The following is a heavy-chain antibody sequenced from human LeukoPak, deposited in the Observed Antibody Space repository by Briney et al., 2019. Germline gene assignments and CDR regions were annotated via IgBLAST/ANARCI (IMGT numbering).Heavy chain of an antibody. D-gene: IGHD6-19*01. CDR3: ARGRGAVAGTDWFDP. CDR1: GFTFTSYD. J-gene: IGHJ5*02. Sequence: ASVKVSCKASGFTFTSYDINWVRQATGQGLEWMGWMNPNSGNTGYAQKFQGRVTMTRNTSISTAYMELSSLRSEDTAVYYCARGRGAVAGTDWFDPWGQGTLVTVSP. V-gene: IGHV1-8*01. CDR2: MNPNSGNT.